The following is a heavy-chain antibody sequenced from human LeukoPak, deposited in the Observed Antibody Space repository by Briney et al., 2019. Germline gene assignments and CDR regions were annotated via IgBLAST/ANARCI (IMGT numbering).Heavy chain of an antibody. D-gene: IGHD4-17*01. CDR1: GFTFNYYA. Sequence: GGSLRLSCAASGFTFNYYALTWVRQAPGKGLQWVSSISSTGSYIYYADSLKGRFTISRDNAKNSLYLQMNSLRAEDTAVYYCARDPDDYGDYSYFDYWGQGTLVTVSS. CDR3: ARDPDDYGDYSYFDY. CDR2: ISSTGSYI. J-gene: IGHJ4*02. V-gene: IGHV3-21*01.